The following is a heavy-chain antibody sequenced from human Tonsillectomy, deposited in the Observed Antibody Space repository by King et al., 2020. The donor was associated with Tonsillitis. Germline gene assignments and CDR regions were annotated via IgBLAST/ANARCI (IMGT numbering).Heavy chain of an antibody. J-gene: IGHJ5*02. CDR3: ARDHYDFWSGPKKVPSWFDP. V-gene: IGHV4-61*01. CDR2: IYYSGST. D-gene: IGHD3-3*01. CDR1: GGSVSSGSYY. Sequence: VQLQESGPGLVKPSETLSLTCTVSGGSVSSGSYYWSWIRQPPGKGLEWIGYIYYSGSTNYNPSLKSRVTISVDTSKNQFSLKLSSVTAADTAVYYCARDHYDFWSGPKKVPSWFDPWGQGTLVTVSS.